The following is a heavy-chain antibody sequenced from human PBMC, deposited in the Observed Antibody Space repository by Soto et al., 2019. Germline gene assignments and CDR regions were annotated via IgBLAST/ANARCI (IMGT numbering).Heavy chain of an antibody. J-gene: IGHJ5*02. CDR1: GGSISSSSYY. CDR3: ARRGYDFWSGYYGWFDP. Sequence: SETLSLTCTVSGGSISSSSYYWGWIRQPPGKGLEWIGSIYYSGSTYYNPSLKSRVTISVDTSKNQFSLKLSSVTAADTAVYYCARRGYDFWSGYYGWFDPWGQGTLVTVS. D-gene: IGHD3-3*01. V-gene: IGHV4-39*01. CDR2: IYYSGST.